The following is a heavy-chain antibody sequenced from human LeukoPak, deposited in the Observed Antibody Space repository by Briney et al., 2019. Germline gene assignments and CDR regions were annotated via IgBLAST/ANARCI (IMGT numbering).Heavy chain of an antibody. CDR1: GYTFTGYY. J-gene: IGHJ4*02. Sequence: ASVKVSCKASGYTFTGYYMHWVRQAPGQGLEWMGWINPNSGGTNYAQKFQGRVSMTRDTSISTAYMELSRLRSDDRAVYYCARGYDYGDYVGDFDYWGQGTLVTVSS. V-gene: IGHV1-2*02. CDR2: INPNSGGT. D-gene: IGHD4-17*01. CDR3: ARGYDYGDYVGDFDY.